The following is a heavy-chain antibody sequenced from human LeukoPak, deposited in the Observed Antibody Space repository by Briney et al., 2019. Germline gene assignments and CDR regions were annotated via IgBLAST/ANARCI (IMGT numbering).Heavy chain of an antibody. CDR1: EYTFSAYN. CDR3: ASDLRIFKAGASWYIFDY. J-gene: IGHJ4*02. D-gene: IGHD6-13*01. CDR2: ITPNNADT. Sequence: ASLKRSCKASEYTFSAYNIHSLRHAPRQELEWIGWITPNNADTTYSHQFYSSVTTTRDTSPTTPSTEVSTLRTDDTAAYYSASDLRIFKAGASWYIFDYWGQGTPVTVSS. V-gene: IGHV1-2*02.